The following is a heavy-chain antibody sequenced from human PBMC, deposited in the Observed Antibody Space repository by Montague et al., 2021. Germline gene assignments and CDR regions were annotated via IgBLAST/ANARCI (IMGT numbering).Heavy chain of an antibody. CDR1: GFSFSSLW. Sequence: SLRLSCAASGFSFSSLWMPWVRQAQGKGLVWVSQITSDGSDTKYADSVKGRFTISRDNAKSTLYLQMNSLRGEDTAVYYCVRDRPTAWFDSWGQGTLVTVSS. V-gene: IGHV3-74*01. CDR2: ITSDGSDT. D-gene: IGHD5-18*01. J-gene: IGHJ5*01. CDR3: VRDRPTAWFDS.